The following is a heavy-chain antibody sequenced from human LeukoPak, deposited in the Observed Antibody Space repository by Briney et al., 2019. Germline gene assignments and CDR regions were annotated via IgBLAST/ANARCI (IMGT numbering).Heavy chain of an antibody. Sequence: ASVKVSCKAFGYTFTGYWMHWVRQAPGQGPEWMGVISPSGGSTIYAQKFKGRVTLTRDMSTSTDYLELSSLRSEDTAVYYCASSLLATILDAFDIWGQGTMVTVSS. V-gene: IGHV1-46*01. CDR3: ASSLLATILDAFDI. D-gene: IGHD5-24*01. CDR2: ISPSGGST. CDR1: GYTFTGYW. J-gene: IGHJ3*02.